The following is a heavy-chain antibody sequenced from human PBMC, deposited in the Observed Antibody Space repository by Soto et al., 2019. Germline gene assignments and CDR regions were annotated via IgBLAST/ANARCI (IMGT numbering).Heavy chain of an antibody. CDR2: ISGSGGST. V-gene: IGHV3-23*01. D-gene: IGHD2-2*01. CDR3: ASSYCSSTSCSYLGAFDI. Sequence: EVQLLESGGGLVQPGGSLRLSCAASGFTFSSYAMSWVRQAPGKWLEWVSDISGSGGSTYYADSVKGRFTISRDNSKNTLYLQMNSLRAEDTAVYYCASSYCSSTSCSYLGAFDIWGQGTIVTGSS. J-gene: IGHJ3*02. CDR1: GFTFSSYA.